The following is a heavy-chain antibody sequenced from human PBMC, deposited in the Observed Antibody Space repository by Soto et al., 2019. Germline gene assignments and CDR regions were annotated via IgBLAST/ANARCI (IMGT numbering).Heavy chain of an antibody. J-gene: IGHJ6*02. V-gene: IGHV1-69*01. CDR2: ISHIFDTA. D-gene: IGHD1-1*01. CDR1: GGTFSDFT. CDR3: ARKGTQAGNSDGRDG. Sequence: QVQLVQSGPELRKPGSSVKVSCKASGGTFSDFTINWLRQAPGQRLEWMGGISHIFDTANYAEKCQGRVTITTDEATSTAVMEVSSRSSEDTAADDGARKGTQAGNSDGRDGWGQGTMVTVSS.